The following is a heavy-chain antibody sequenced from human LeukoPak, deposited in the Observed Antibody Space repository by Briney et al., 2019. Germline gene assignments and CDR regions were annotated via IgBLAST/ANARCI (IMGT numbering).Heavy chain of an antibody. V-gene: IGHV4-39*01. D-gene: IGHD6-19*01. Sequence: SETLSLTCTVSGGSISSSSYYWGWIRQPPGKGLEWIGSIYYSGSTYYNPSLKSRVTISVDTSKNQFSLKLSSVTAADTAVYYCARTVRQTGENLKLVAGIYYYYYMDVWGKGTTVTVSS. CDR2: IYYSGST. J-gene: IGHJ6*03. CDR1: GGSISSSSYY. CDR3: ARTVRQTGENLKLVAGIYYYYYMDV.